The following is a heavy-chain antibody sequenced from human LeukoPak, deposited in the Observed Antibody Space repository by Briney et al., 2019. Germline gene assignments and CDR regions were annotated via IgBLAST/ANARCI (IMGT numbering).Heavy chain of an antibody. V-gene: IGHV3-74*01. CDR3: ARDPSFGENPFDY. D-gene: IGHD3-10*01. J-gene: IGHJ4*02. Sequence: PGRSLRLSCAAPGFTFSSYWMHWVRQAPGKGLVWVSRINTDGSSTSYADSVKGRFTISRDNAKNTLYLQMNSLRAEDTAVYYCARDPSFGENPFDYWGQGTLVTVSS. CDR2: INTDGSST. CDR1: GFTFSSYW.